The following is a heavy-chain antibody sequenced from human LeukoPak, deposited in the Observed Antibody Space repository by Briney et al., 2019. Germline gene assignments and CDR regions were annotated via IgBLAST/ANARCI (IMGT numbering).Heavy chain of an antibody. CDR3: ARGLSGYYY. Sequence: SETLSLTCTVSGGSISSSSYYWGWIRQPPGKGLEWIGSIYYSGSTYYNPSLKSRVTISVDTSKNQFSLKLSSVTAADTAVYYCARGLSGYYYWGQGTLVTVSS. CDR2: IYYSGST. V-gene: IGHV4-39*01. J-gene: IGHJ4*02. CDR1: GGSISSSSYY. D-gene: IGHD3-3*01.